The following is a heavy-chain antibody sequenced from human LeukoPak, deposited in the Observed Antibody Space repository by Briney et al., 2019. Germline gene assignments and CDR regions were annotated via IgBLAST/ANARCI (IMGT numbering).Heavy chain of an antibody. CDR2: INWNGGST. Sequence: GGSLRLSCAASGFTFDDYGMSWVRQAPGKGLEWVSGINWNGGSTGYADSVKGRLTISRDNAKNSLYLQMNSLRAEDTALYYCARIFGSSSVLGAFDYWGQGTLVTVSS. V-gene: IGHV3-20*04. J-gene: IGHJ4*02. CDR3: ARIFGSSSVLGAFDY. CDR1: GFTFDDYG. D-gene: IGHD6-6*01.